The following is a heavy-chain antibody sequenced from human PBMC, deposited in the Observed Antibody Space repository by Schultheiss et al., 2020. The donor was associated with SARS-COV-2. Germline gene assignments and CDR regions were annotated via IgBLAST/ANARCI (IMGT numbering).Heavy chain of an antibody. D-gene: IGHD2-2*01. CDR1: GGSISSYY. CDR2: IYYSGST. V-gene: IGHV4-59*12. J-gene: IGHJ4*02. CDR3: ASSSLAAQPHGY. Sequence: SETLSLTCTVSGVSGGSISSYYWSWIRQPPGKGLEWIGYIYYSGSTNYNPSLKSRVTISVDTSKNQFSLKLSSVTAADTAVYYCASSSLAAQPHGYWGQGTLVTVSS.